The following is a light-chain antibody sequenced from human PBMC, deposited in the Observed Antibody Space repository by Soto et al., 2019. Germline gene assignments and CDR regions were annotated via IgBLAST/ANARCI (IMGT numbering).Light chain of an antibody. CDR2: DVR. CDR1: DIGSKS. J-gene: IGLJ2*01. CDR3: QVWDSSSDHSVV. V-gene: IGLV3-21*02. Sequence: SYDLTQPPSVSVAPGQTARITCGGNDIGSKSVHWYQQKPGQAPALVVYDVRDRPSGIPERFSGSNSGNTATLTISRVEDGDEAAYYCQVWDSSSDHSVVFGGGTKLAVL.